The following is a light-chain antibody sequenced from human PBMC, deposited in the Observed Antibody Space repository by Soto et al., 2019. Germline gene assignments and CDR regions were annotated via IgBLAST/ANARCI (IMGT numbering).Light chain of an antibody. Sequence: ETVMTQSPATLSVSPGERATLSCRASQSVRTKLAWYQQKPGQAPSLLIYGASTRATGTPARFSGSGSGTEFTLTISSLQSEDFAVYYCQQYNNWPLTFGGGTKVDIK. CDR3: QQYNNWPLT. CDR2: GAS. V-gene: IGKV3-15*01. J-gene: IGKJ4*01. CDR1: QSVRTK.